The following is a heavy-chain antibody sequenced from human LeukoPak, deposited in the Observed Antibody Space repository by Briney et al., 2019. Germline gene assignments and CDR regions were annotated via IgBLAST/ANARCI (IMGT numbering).Heavy chain of an antibody. J-gene: IGHJ4*02. CDR1: GFSFSSYA. D-gene: IGHD5-18*01. CDR2: ISGSGDNT. V-gene: IGHV3-23*01. Sequence: GGSLRLSCAASGFSFSSYAMNWVRQAPGKGLEWVSTISGSGDNTYHTDSVKGRFTISRDNAKNTLYLQMNSLRAEDTAVYFCVNGYTYGQYWGQGTLVTVSP. CDR3: VNGYTYGQY.